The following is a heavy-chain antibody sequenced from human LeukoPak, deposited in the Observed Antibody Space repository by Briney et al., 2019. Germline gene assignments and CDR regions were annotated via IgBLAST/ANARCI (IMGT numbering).Heavy chain of an antibody. D-gene: IGHD3-10*01. CDR1: GFTFSSYG. J-gene: IGHJ4*02. CDR2: XVYDGSNK. CDR3: AKDGSNYYGSGSYFDY. Sequence: PGGSLRLSCAASGFTFSSYGMHWVRQAPGXXXXXXXXXVYDGSNKYYADSVKGRFTISRDNSKNTLYLQMNSLRAEDTAVYYCAKDGSNYYGSGSYFDYWGQGTLVTVSS. V-gene: IGHV3-30*02.